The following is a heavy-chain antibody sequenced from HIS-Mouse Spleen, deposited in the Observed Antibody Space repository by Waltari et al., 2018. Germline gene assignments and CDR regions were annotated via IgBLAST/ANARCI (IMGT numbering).Heavy chain of an antibody. CDR1: GSTFTGYY. D-gene: IGHD3-3*01. V-gene: IGHV1-2*02. Sequence: QVQLVQSGAEVKKPGASVKVSCKASGSTFTGYYMPWVRPAPGQGLEWMGWINPNSGGTNYAQKFQGRVTMTRDTSISTAYMELSRLRSDDTAVYYCARDRGDYDFWSGFGFDYWGQGTLVTVSS. CDR2: INPNSGGT. CDR3: ARDRGDYDFWSGFGFDY. J-gene: IGHJ4*02.